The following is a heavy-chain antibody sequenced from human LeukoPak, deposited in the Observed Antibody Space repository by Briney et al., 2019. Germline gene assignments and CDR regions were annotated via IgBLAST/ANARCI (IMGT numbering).Heavy chain of an antibody. CDR2: IYYSGST. CDR1: GGSFSGCY. CDR3: AREPPRGYSYGPVDY. Sequence: SETLSLTCAVYGGSFSGCYWSWIRQPPGKGLEWIGYIYYSGSTYYNPSLKSRVTISVDTSKNQFSLKLSSVTAADTAVYYCAREPPRGYSYGPVDYWGQGTLVTVSS. D-gene: IGHD5-18*01. J-gene: IGHJ4*02. V-gene: IGHV4-30-4*08.